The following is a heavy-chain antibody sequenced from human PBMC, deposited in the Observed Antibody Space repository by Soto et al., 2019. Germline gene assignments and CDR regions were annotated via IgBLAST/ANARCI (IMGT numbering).Heavy chain of an antibody. CDR1: GGCISSLY. Sequence: SETLSLTCTVSGGCISSLYWSWIRQPPGKGLEWIGYILHSGRTNYNPSLESRATISLDASTNQFSLKLSSVTGADTAVYFCEREDFCNRCDHWGQGTQVTVSS. D-gene: IGHD3-3*01. CDR3: EREDFCNRCDH. V-gene: IGHV4-59*01. J-gene: IGHJ4*02. CDR2: ILHSGRT.